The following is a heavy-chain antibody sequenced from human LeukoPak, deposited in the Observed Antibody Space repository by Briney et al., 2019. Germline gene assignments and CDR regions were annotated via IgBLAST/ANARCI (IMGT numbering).Heavy chain of an antibody. J-gene: IGHJ4*02. CDR2: IKHDGSEK. Sequence: GGSLRLSCAASGFTLSRYWMSWVRQAPGKGLEWVANIKHDGSEKYYVDSAKGRFTISRGNAKNSLYLQMNSLRGEDTAVYYCSRDRDYYNYFEYWGQGTLVTGSS. CDR1: GFTLSRYW. CDR3: SRDRDYYNYFEY. V-gene: IGHV3-7*04. D-gene: IGHD3-10*01.